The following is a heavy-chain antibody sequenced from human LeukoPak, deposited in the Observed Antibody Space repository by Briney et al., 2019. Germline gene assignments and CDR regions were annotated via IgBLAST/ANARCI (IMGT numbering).Heavy chain of an antibody. V-gene: IGHV3-23*01. Sequence: GGSLRLSCAASGFTFSSYAMSWVRPAPGKGLEWGSAISGSGGSTYYADSVKGRFTISRDNSKNTLYLQMNSLRAEDATVYYCALRECSRGSCYSDSGYYYYYGMDVWGQGTTVTVSS. J-gene: IGHJ6*02. D-gene: IGHD2-15*01. CDR2: ISGSGGST. CDR1: GFTFSSYA. CDR3: ALRECSRGSCYSDSGYYYYYGMDV.